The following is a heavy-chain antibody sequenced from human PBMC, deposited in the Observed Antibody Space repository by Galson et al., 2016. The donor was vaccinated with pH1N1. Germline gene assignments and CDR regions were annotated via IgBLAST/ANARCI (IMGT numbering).Heavy chain of an antibody. CDR1: GFTFSTYW. J-gene: IGHJ4*02. CDR3: VRAIGGAASY. V-gene: IGHV3-7*01. Sequence: SLRLSCAASGFTFSTYWMSWVRQAPGKGLEWVANIKQDGSVIYYVDSVKGRCTISRDNAKNSVSLQMNSLRAEDTGVYYCVRAIGGAASYWGQGTLVTVSS. D-gene: IGHD6-13*01. CDR2: IKQDGSVI.